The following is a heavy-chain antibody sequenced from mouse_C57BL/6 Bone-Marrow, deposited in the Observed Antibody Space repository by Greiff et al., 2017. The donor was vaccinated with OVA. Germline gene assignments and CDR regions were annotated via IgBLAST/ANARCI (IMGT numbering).Heavy chain of an antibody. CDR2: IYPGSGST. D-gene: IGHD2-5*01. CDR3: ARYSNYVAWFAY. CDR1: GYTFTSYW. J-gene: IGHJ3*01. V-gene: IGHV1-55*01. Sequence: QVQLQQPGAELVKPGASVKMSCKASGYTFTSYWITWVKQRPGQGLEWIGDIYPGSGSTNYNEKFKSKATLTVDTSSSKAYMPLSSLTSEDSAVYYFARYSNYVAWFAYWGQGTLVTVSA.